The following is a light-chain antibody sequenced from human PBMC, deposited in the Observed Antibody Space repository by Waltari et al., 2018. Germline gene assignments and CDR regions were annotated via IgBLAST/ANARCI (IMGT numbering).Light chain of an antibody. CDR2: FAS. Sequence: DIQLTQSPSSMSASVGDTVTITCRASQSIGSYLNWYQQKPGNAPKLLISFASTLQSGVPSRFSGGGSGTDYTLTISSLQPEDFATYYCQHSLNAPPWTFGQGTKVEVK. J-gene: IGKJ1*01. V-gene: IGKV1-39*01. CDR3: QHSLNAPPWT. CDR1: QSIGSY.